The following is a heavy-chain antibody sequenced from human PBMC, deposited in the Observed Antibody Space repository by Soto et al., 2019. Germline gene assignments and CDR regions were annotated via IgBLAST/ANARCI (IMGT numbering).Heavy chain of an antibody. J-gene: IGHJ4*02. CDR3: ARAVGDYDFWSGYYTAYYFDY. D-gene: IGHD3-3*01. V-gene: IGHV3-7*01. CDR2: IKQDGSEK. Sequence: PGGSLRLFCAASGFTFSSYWMSWVRQAPGKGLELVANIKQDGSEKYYVDSVKGRFTISRDNAKNSLYLQMNSLRAEDTAVYYCARAVGDYDFWSGYYTAYYFDYWGQGTLVTVSS. CDR1: GFTFSSYW.